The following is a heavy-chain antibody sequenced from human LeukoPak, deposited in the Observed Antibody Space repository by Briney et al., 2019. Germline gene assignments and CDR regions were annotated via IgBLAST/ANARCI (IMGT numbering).Heavy chain of an antibody. CDR2: ISAYNGNT. D-gene: IGHD4-17*01. CDR1: GYTFTSYG. Sequence: ASVKVSCKASGYTFTSYGISWVRQAPGQGLEWMGWISAYNGNTNYAQKLQGRVTMTTDTSTSTAYMELRSLRSDDTAVYYCARGMNDPTVTTPYYYYGMDVWGQGTAVTVSS. CDR3: ARGMNDPTVTTPYYYYGMDV. J-gene: IGHJ6*02. V-gene: IGHV1-18*01.